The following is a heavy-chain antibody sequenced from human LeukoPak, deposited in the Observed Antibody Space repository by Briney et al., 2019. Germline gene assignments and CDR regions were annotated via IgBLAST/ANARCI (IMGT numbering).Heavy chain of an antibody. CDR2: INPNSGGT. CDR1: GYTFTGYY. J-gene: IGHJ5*02. CDR3: ARGYGSGSYYWFDP. D-gene: IGHD3-10*01. V-gene: IGHV1-2*02. Sequence: ASVKVSCKASGYTFTGYYMHWVRQAPGQGLEWMGWINPNSGGTNYAQKFQGRVTMTRDTSISTAYMELSRLRSDDTAFYYCARGYGSGSYYWFDPWGQGTLVTVSS.